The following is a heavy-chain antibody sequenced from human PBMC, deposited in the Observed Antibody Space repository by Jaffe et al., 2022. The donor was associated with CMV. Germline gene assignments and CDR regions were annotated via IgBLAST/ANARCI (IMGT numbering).Heavy chain of an antibody. Sequence: EVQLVESGGGLVKPGGSLRLSCAASGFTFSNAWMSWVRQAPGKGLEWVGRIKSKTDGGTTDYAAPVKGRFTISRDDSKNTLYLQMNSLKTEDTAVYYCTTDSGFYYYDSSGWGGVFDYWGQGTLVTVSS. V-gene: IGHV3-15*01. CDR1: GFTFSNAW. J-gene: IGHJ4*02. CDR3: TTDSGFYYYDSSGWGGVFDY. CDR2: IKSKTDGGTT. D-gene: IGHD3-22*01.